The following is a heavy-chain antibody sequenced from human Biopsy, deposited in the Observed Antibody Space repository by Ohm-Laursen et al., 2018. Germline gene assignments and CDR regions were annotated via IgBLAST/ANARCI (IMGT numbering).Heavy chain of an antibody. CDR1: GFRFVEYA. Sequence: SLRLSCTDSGFRFVEYAMHWVRHAPGKGMEWVSGISWNGGTIGYADSVKGRFTISRDDAKNSLHLQMDSLRVEDTALYHCSRGYSGYDYGYGMDVWGQGTTVTVSS. CDR3: SRGYSGYDYGYGMDV. CDR2: ISWNGGTI. V-gene: IGHV3-9*01. J-gene: IGHJ6*02. D-gene: IGHD5-12*01.